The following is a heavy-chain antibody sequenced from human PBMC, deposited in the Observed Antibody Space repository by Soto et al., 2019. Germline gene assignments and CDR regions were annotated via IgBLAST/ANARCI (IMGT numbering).Heavy chain of an antibody. CDR3: AKGGTTVVTDFDY. CDR1: GFTFSTYA. V-gene: IGHV3-23*01. CDR2: ISGSGGTT. Sequence: PGGSLRLSCGASGFTFSTYAMSWFRQAQGKGLEWVSSISGSGGTTYYADSVKGRFTISRDKSKNTLFLQMNSLRVEDTALYYCAKGGTTVVTDFDYWGHGALVTVSS. D-gene: IGHD4-17*01. J-gene: IGHJ4*01.